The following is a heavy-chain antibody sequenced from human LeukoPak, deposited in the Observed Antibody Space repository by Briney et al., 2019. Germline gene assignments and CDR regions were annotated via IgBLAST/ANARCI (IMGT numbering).Heavy chain of an antibody. Sequence: SETLSLTCTVSGGSVTSGNYYWNWIQQPAGKGLEWIGRIYTNGGASYNPSLKSRVTISIDASKNQFSLKLSFVTAADTAVYYCAREPPGYWGQGILVTVSS. V-gene: IGHV4-61*02. CDR3: AREPPGY. J-gene: IGHJ4*02. CDR1: GGSVTSGNYY. CDR2: IYTNGGA.